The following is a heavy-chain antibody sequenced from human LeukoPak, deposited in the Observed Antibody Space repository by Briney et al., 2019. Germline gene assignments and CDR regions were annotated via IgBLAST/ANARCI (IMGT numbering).Heavy chain of an antibody. J-gene: IGHJ4*02. D-gene: IGHD4-17*01. CDR1: GGSISSGGYY. CDR3: ASLYGDYSYYFDY. Sequence: SETLSLTCTVSGGSISSGGYYWSWVRQHPRKGLEWIGYIYYRGSTYYNPSLKSRVTISVDPSNNQFSLKLSSVTAADTAVYYCASLYGDYSYYFDYWGQGTLVTVSS. V-gene: IGHV4-31*03. CDR2: IYYRGST.